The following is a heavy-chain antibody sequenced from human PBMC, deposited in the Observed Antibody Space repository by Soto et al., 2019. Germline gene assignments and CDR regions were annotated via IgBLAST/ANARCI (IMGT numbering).Heavy chain of an antibody. J-gene: IGHJ6*03. V-gene: IGHV4-59*12. CDR1: GGSISNYY. CDR2: IYYSGST. D-gene: IGHD2-2*01. CDR3: ARVDCSSTSCYRRRGGNYYYYMDV. Sequence: PSETLSLTCTVSGGSISNYYWSWIRQPPGKGLEWLGYIYYSGSTNYNPSLKSRVSMSVDTSKNQFSLKLSSVTAADTAVYYCARVDCSSTSCYRRRGGNYYYYMDVWGKGTTVTVSS.